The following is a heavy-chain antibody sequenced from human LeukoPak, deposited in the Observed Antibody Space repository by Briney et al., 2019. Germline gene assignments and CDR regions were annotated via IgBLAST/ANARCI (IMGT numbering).Heavy chain of an antibody. J-gene: IGHJ6*02. CDR3: ARVALLAPVNFYAMDV. Sequence: SETLSLTCTASGGSISGYYWIWIRQPPGKGLEWIGYIHYSGSSTDNPSLKSRLTISVDTSYNQVSLKLSSVTAADTAVYYCARVALLAPVNFYAMDVWGQGTTVTVSS. V-gene: IGHV4-59*01. D-gene: IGHD3-3*02. CDR2: IHYSGSS. CDR1: GGSISGYY.